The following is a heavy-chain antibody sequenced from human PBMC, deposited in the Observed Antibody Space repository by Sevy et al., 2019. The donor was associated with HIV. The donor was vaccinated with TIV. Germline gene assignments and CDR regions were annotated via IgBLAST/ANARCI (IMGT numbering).Heavy chain of an antibody. CDR1: GFTFSNAW. CDR2: IKSKTDGGTT. Sequence: GGSLRLSCAASGFTFSNAWMSWVRQAPGKGLEWVGRIKSKTDGGTTDYAAPVKGRFTISRDDSKNTLYLQMNSLKTEDTAVYYCTTDGPTYDILTGYPYYYYYYGMDVWGQGTTVTVSS. V-gene: IGHV3-15*01. D-gene: IGHD3-9*01. CDR3: TTDGPTYDILTGYPYYYYYYGMDV. J-gene: IGHJ6*02.